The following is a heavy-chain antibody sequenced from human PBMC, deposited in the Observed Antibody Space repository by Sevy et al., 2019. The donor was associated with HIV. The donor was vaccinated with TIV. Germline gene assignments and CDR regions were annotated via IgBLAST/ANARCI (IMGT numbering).Heavy chain of an antibody. D-gene: IGHD1-26*01. CDR3: AGAKSGSLDY. CDR2: IIGDGSST. J-gene: IGHJ4*02. V-gene: IGHV3-74*01. Sequence: GGSLRLSCAASEFTFSNYWMHWVRQAPGKGLVWVSRIIGDGSSTTYGDSVKGRFTISRDNAKNILYLQMNSLRVEDTAVYYCAGAKSGSLDYWGQGSLVTVSS. CDR1: EFTFSNYW.